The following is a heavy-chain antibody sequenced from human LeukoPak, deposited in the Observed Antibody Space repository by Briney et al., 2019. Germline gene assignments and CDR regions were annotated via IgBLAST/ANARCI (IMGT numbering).Heavy chain of an antibody. Sequence: PAGGSLRLSCAASGFTFSSYWMSWVRQAPGKGLEWVANIKQDGSKKSYVDSVKGRFTISRDNAKNSLYLQMNSLRAEDTAIYYCTRVGYIDEGIDYWGQGTLVTVSS. V-gene: IGHV3-7*04. D-gene: IGHD5-24*01. CDR2: IKQDGSKK. J-gene: IGHJ4*02. CDR1: GFTFSSYW. CDR3: TRVGYIDEGIDY.